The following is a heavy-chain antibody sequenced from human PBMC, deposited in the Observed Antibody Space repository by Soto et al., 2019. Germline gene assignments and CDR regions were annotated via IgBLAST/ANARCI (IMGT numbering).Heavy chain of an antibody. J-gene: IGHJ4*02. CDR2: ISAYNGNT. Sequence: PSVKVSCKASGYTFTSYGISWVRQAPGQGLEWMGWISAYNGNTNYAQKLQGRVTMTTDTSTSTAYMELRSLRSDDTAVYYCARTEHDCSGGSCYSPHFDYWGQGTLVTVSS. V-gene: IGHV1-18*01. CDR3: ARTEHDCSGGSCYSPHFDY. CDR1: GYTFTSYG. D-gene: IGHD2-15*01.